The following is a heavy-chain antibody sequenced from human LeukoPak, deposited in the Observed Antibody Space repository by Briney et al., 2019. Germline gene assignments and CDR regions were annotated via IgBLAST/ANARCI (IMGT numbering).Heavy chain of an antibody. Sequence: SVKVSCKASGFTFSNSAVQWVRQARGQRLEWIGWIVVGSGKTNYAQRSQERVTITRDMSTRTAYMELSGLRSEDTAVYYCAADDLLFGYWGQGTLVTVSS. V-gene: IGHV1-58*01. J-gene: IGHJ4*02. CDR1: GFTFSNSA. CDR2: IVVGSGKT. D-gene: IGHD3-10*02. CDR3: AADDLLFGY.